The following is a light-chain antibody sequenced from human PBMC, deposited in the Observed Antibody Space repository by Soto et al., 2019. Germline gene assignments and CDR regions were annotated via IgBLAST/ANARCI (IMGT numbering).Light chain of an antibody. J-gene: IGKJ5*01. CDR2: GAS. V-gene: IGKV3-20*01. CDR3: QQYGGSPLFT. CDR1: QGVSSSY. Sequence: EIVLTQSPGTLSLSPGERATLSCRASQGVSSSYLAWYQQKPGQAPRLLIYGASSRATGIPDRFSDSGSGTDFTLTISRLEPEDFALYYCQQYGGSPLFTFGQGTRLEIK.